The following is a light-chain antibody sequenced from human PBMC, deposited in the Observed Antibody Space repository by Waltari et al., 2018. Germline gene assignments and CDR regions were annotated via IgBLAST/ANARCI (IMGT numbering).Light chain of an antibody. Sequence: IQMTQSPSSVSASVGDRVTKTCRASQGISNWLAWCQQKPGKAPKLLIYAASILQTGVPSRFSGSGSGTDFTLTISNLQPEDFATYFCQQGNSFPPTFGQGTRVEVK. V-gene: IGKV1-12*01. CDR3: QQGNSFPPT. CDR2: AAS. J-gene: IGKJ1*01. CDR1: QGISNW.